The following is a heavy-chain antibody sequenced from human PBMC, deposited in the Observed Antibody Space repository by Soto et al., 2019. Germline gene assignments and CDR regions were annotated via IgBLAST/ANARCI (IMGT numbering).Heavy chain of an antibody. CDR2: ISYTGSA. CDR1: GGSISSYY. V-gene: IGHV4-59*08. D-gene: IGHD3-10*01. CDR3: ARHTSSGTYYAGF. J-gene: IGHJ4*02. Sequence: PSETLSLTCTVSGGSISSYYWSWIRQPPGKGLEWIGYISYTGSANYNPSLKSRVSISLDTSKIQFSLKLTSVTAADTAVYYCARHTSSGTYYAGFWGQGSLVT.